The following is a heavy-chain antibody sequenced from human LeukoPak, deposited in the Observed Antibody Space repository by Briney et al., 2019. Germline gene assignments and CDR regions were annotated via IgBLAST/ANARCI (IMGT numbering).Heavy chain of an antibody. D-gene: IGHD3-16*01. J-gene: IGHJ4*02. CDR1: GGSISSYY. V-gene: IGHV4-59*08. CDR3: ARGLQVWSRDPFDY. Sequence: SETLSLTCTVSGGSISSYYWSWIRQPPGKGLEWIGYIYYSGSTNYNPSLKSRVTISVDTSKNQFSLKLSSVTAADTAMYYCARGLQVWSRDPFDYWGQGTLVTVSS. CDR2: IYYSGST.